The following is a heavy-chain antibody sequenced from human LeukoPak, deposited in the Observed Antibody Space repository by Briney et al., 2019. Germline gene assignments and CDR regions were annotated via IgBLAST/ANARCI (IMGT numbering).Heavy chain of an antibody. J-gene: IGHJ3*02. CDR2: IYPGDSDT. D-gene: IGHD3-9*01. CDR1: GYSFTSYW. Sequence: GESLKISCKGSGYSFTSYWIGWVRQMPGKGLEWMGIIYPGDSDTRYSPSFQGQVTISADKSISTAYLQWSSLKASDTAMYYCARLGQGYFDVGAAFDIWGQGTMVTVSS. V-gene: IGHV5-51*01. CDR3: ARLGQGYFDVGAAFDI.